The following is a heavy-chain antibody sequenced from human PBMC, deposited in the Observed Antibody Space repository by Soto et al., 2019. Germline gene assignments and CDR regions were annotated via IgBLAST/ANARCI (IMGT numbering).Heavy chain of an antibody. CDR1: GGLFSSYT. J-gene: IGHJ4*02. CDR2: IIPLFGTT. Sequence: QVQVVQSGAEVKKPGSSVKVSCKVSGGLFSSYTLSWVRQAPGQGPEWMGEIIPLFGTTNYVQDFQGRLTIAADVSTNTAYMELSSLRYEDTALYYCVRDSIAASGFDSWGQGTLVTVS. CDR3: VRDSIAASGFDS. V-gene: IGHV1-69*12. D-gene: IGHD6-13*01.